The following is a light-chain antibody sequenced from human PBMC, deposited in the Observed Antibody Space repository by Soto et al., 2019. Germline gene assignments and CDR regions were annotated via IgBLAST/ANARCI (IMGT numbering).Light chain of an antibody. CDR3: QQYGTCPPLT. V-gene: IGKV3-15*01. CDR2: DAS. J-gene: IGKJ4*01. CDR1: QSVHSA. Sequence: DIVMTQSPATLSVSPGEGATLSCRASQSVHSALAWYQQRPGQTPRLLIYDASTRATGIPDRFSGSGSGTEFTLTISSLQSEDFAIYYCQQYGTCPPLTFGGGTKVEI.